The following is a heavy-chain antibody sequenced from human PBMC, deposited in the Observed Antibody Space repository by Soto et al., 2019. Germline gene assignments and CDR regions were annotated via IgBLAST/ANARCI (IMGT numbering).Heavy chain of an antibody. CDR2: ISADGSDK. D-gene: IGHD3-3*01. CDR1: EFTFSNFG. J-gene: IGHJ4*02. CDR3: VKGSDVARQELYY. Sequence: QVQLVESGGGVVQPGRSLRLSCAASEFTFSNFGMHWVRQAPGKGLEWVAAISADGSDKYVSGSVKGRFTISRDNSKNTLFLQMNSLRVEDTAVYYCVKGSDVARQELYYWGQGTLVTVSS. V-gene: IGHV3-30*18.